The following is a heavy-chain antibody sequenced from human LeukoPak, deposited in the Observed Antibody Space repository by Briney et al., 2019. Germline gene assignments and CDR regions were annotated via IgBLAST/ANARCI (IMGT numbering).Heavy chain of an antibody. CDR3: ARDWGSYRNYYFDC. D-gene: IGHD3-16*02. CDR2: ISSSGSTI. J-gene: IGHJ4*02. Sequence: NPGGSLRPSCAASGFTFSDYYMSWIRQAPGKGLEWVSYISSSGSTIYYADSVRGRFTISRDNAKNSLYLQMNSLRAEDTAVYFCARDWGSYRNYYFDCWGQGTLVTVSS. V-gene: IGHV3-11*01. CDR1: GFTFSDYY.